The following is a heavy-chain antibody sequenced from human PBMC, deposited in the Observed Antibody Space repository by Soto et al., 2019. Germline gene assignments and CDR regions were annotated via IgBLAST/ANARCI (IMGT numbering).Heavy chain of an antibody. J-gene: IGHJ4*02. Sequence: GASVKVSCKASGGTFSSYAISWVRQAPGQGLEWMGGIIPIFGTANYAQKFQGRVTITADESTSTAYMELSSLRSEDTAVCYCARFYASGSYPYDYWGQGTLVTVSS. CDR1: GGTFSSYA. CDR3: ARFYASGSYPYDY. V-gene: IGHV1-69*13. CDR2: IIPIFGTA. D-gene: IGHD3-10*01.